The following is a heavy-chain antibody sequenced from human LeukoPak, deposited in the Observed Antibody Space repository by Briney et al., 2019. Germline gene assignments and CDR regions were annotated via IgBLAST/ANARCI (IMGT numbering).Heavy chain of an antibody. Sequence: SETLSLTCSVSGGSFTGSYWSWVRQPPGKGLEWIGYVYYSGSTNYNPSLKSRVTISLDTSKNQFSLKLSSVTAADTAVYYCARHNSRPYYGGKAWFDPWGQGTLVTVSS. CDR1: GGSFTGSY. CDR2: VYYSGST. J-gene: IGHJ5*02. D-gene: IGHD4-23*01. CDR3: ARHNSRPYYGGKAWFDP. V-gene: IGHV4-59*08.